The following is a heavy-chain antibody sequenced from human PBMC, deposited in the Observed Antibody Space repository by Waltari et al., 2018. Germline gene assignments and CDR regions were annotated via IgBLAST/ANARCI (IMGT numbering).Heavy chain of an antibody. CDR3: CTHFNGMAV. CDR2: TRNKAKSYTT. CDR1: GFTFGDHY. V-gene: IGHV3-72*01. Sequence: EVQLVESGGGLVQPGGSLRLSCAASGFTFGDHYMDWVRQAPGKGLEWVGRTRNKAKSYTTEYAASVRGRFTISRDDSKNSLYLQMNSLKTEDTAVYYCCTHFNGMAVWGQGTTVTVSS. D-gene: IGHD2-2*01. J-gene: IGHJ6*02.